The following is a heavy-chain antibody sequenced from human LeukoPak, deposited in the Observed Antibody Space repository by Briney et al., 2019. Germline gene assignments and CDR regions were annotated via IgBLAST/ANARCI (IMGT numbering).Heavy chain of an antibody. D-gene: IGHD4-11*01. CDR1: GYSIGIGDY. CDR3: ARNRSLTTTPGFDH. Sequence: KPSETLSLTCAVSGYSIGIGDYWGWIRQSPGKGLEWIGSIYHSGSTHYNPSLKSRVTISVDTSKNQFSLMLSSVTAADTAVYYCARNRSLTTTPGFDHWGQGTLVTVSS. CDR2: IYHSGST. V-gene: IGHV4-38-2*01. J-gene: IGHJ4*02.